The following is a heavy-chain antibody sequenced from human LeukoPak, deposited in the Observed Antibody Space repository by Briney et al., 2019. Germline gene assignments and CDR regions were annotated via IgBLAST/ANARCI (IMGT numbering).Heavy chain of an antibody. CDR3: AKHPKSGGYFDL. Sequence: WGSLRLSCAASGFTFSSYSMNWVRQAPGKGLEWVSAISGSGGSTYYADSVKGRFTISRDNSKNTLYLQMNSPRAEDTAVYYCAKHPKSGGYFDLWGRGTLVTVSS. D-gene: IGHD3-10*01. CDR2: ISGSGGST. CDR1: GFTFSSYS. J-gene: IGHJ2*01. V-gene: IGHV3-23*01.